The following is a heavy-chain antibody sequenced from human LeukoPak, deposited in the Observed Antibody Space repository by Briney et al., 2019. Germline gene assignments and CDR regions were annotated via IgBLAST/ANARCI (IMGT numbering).Heavy chain of an antibody. CDR1: GGSISSSSYY. CDR2: IYYSGST. V-gene: IGHV4-39*01. D-gene: IGHD2-2*01. Sequence: SETLSLTCTVSGGSISSSSYYWGWIRQPPGKGLEWIGSIYYSGSTYYNPSLKSRVTISVDTSKNQFSLKLSSVTAADTAVYYCARPSGYCSSTSCRRGYFDYWGQGTLVTVSS. J-gene: IGHJ4*02. CDR3: ARPSGYCSSTSCRRGYFDY.